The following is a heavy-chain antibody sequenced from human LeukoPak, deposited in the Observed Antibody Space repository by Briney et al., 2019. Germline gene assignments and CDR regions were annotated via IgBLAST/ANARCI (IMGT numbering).Heavy chain of an antibody. D-gene: IGHD5-12*01. Sequence: GGSLRLSCAASGFTFSSYAMSWVRQAPGKGLEWVSAISGSGGSTYYPDSVKGRFTISRDNSKNTLYLQMNSLRAEDTAVYYCAKDRGGYDPLGYFDYWGQGTLVTVSS. V-gene: IGHV3-23*01. CDR2: ISGSGGST. CDR3: AKDRGGYDPLGYFDY. J-gene: IGHJ4*02. CDR1: GFTFSSYA.